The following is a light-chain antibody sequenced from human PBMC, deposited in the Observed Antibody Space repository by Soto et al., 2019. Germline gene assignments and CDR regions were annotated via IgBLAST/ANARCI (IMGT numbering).Light chain of an antibody. Sequence: DIQLTQSPSSVSASVGDRVTITCRASQGVSSWLAWYQQKPGKAPKLLIYAVSSLQSRVPARFSGSGSGTDFTLTISSLQPDDFATYYCQQANGFPVTFGGGTRVEIK. CDR1: QGVSSW. CDR3: QQANGFPVT. J-gene: IGKJ4*01. CDR2: AVS. V-gene: IGKV1-12*01.